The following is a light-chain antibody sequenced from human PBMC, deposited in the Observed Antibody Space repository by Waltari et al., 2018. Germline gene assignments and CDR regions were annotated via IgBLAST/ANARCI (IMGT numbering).Light chain of an antibody. V-gene: IGKV1-5*03. CDR3: QRYNSYSWT. CDR2: KAS. CDR1: QSINTW. J-gene: IGKJ1*01. Sequence: DIQMTQSPSTLSASVGDRVTITCRASQSINTWLAWYQQKPGKAPKLLIYKASSLESGVPSRFSGSGSATEFTLTISSLQPDECATYYCQRYNSYSWTFGQGTKVEIK.